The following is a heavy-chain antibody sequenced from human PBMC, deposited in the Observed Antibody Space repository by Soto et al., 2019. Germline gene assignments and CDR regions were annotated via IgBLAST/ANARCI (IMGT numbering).Heavy chain of an antibody. CDR3: ADGNWAYGMDV. CDR1: GFTFSSYS. J-gene: IGHJ6*02. D-gene: IGHD2-15*01. V-gene: IGHV3-48*02. CDR2: ISSSSSTI. Sequence: GGSLRLSCAASGFTFSSYSMNWVRQAPGKGLEWVSYISSSSSTIYYADYVKGRFTISRDNAKNSLYPQMNSLRDEDTAVYYCADGNWAYGMDVWGQGTTVTVSS.